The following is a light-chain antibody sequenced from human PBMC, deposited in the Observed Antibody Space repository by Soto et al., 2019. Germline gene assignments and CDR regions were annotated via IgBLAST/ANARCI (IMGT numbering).Light chain of an antibody. CDR1: RGVTNNY. CDR2: GTS. V-gene: IGKV3-20*01. CDR3: QQYGSSPPT. Sequence: EIVLTQSPGTLSLSPGESATLSCRASRGVTNNYLAWYQRKPGQAPRLLIYGTSYRATDIPRRFSGSGSGTDFTLTISRLEPEDFAVYCCQQYGSSPPTFGQGTKVESK. J-gene: IGKJ1*01.